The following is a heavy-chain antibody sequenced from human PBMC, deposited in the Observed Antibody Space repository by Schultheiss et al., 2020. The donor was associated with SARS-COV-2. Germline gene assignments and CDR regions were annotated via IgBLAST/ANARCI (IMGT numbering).Heavy chain of an antibody. Sequence: ASVKVSCKASGYTFTGYYMHWVRQAPGQGLEWMGIINPSGGSTSYAQKFQGRVTMTRDTSTSTVYMELSSLRSEDTAVYYCARGLELLWFGESTDYWGQGTLVTVSS. V-gene: IGHV1-46*01. J-gene: IGHJ4*02. CDR1: GYTFTGYY. D-gene: IGHD3-10*01. CDR3: ARGLELLWFGESTDY. CDR2: INPSGGST.